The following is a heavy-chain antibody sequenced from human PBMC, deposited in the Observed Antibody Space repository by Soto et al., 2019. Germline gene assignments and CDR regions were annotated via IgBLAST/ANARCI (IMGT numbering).Heavy chain of an antibody. CDR3: ATLGPAIVVVPAAPIDY. D-gene: IGHD2-2*01. Sequence: EVQLLESGGGLVQPGGSLRLSCAASGFTFSSYAMSWVRQAPGKGLEWVSAISGSGGSTYYADSVKGRFTISRDNSKNTLYLQMNSLRAEDTAVYYCATLGPAIVVVPAAPIDYWGQGTLVTVSS. CDR2: ISGSGGST. J-gene: IGHJ4*02. V-gene: IGHV3-23*01. CDR1: GFTFSSYA.